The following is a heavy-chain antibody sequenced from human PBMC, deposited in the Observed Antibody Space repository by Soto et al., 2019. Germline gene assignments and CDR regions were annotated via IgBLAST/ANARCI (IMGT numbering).Heavy chain of an antibody. J-gene: IGHJ5*02. Sequence: QVQLQQWGAGLLKPSETLSLTCAAYNGPFSGYYWTWIRQSPGGGLEWIGEINYGGATKYNSSLKSRVAISLDTSKSQFSLNLTSVTAADTAVYYCARGVLSSSWYNWFDTWGQGTLVAVSS. D-gene: IGHD6-13*01. CDR1: NGPFSGYY. CDR3: ARGVLSSSWYNWFDT. CDR2: INYGGAT. V-gene: IGHV4-34*01.